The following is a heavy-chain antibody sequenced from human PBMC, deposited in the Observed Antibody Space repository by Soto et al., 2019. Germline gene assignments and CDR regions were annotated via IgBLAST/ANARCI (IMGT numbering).Heavy chain of an antibody. D-gene: IGHD3-22*01. CDR3: NKLWGYYFES. V-gene: IGHV3-53*01. J-gene: IGHJ4*02. CDR1: GFIVNDNY. CDR2: IFTRVTA. Sequence: PXVSLRLSCTASGFIVNDNYMAWVRQAPGKSPEWVAVIFTRVTAHYADSVTGRFTFSRDNSKRTLNLQLNNLRAEDTAVYYCNKLWGYYFESWGQGTLVTVSS.